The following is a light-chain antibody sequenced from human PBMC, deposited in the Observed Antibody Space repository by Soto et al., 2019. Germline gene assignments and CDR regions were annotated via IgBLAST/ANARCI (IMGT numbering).Light chain of an antibody. V-gene: IGKV1-39*01. Sequence: DIQMTQSPSALSASVGDRVTITCRASQTISSYLNWYQQKPGKAPNLLIYATSNLQSGVPSRFSGSGSGTHFILTISSLQPEDFATYYCQQSHSNLRTFGQGTKVEIK. CDR3: QQSHSNLRT. CDR1: QTISSY. J-gene: IGKJ1*01. CDR2: ATS.